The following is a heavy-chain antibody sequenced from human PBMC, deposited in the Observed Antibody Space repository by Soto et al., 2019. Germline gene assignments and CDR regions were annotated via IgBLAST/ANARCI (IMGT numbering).Heavy chain of an antibody. Sequence: QVQLVQSGAEVKKPGASVKVSCKASGYTFTSYGISWVRQAPGQGLVWMGWISAYNGNTNYAQKLQGRVTMTTDTSTSPAYMELRSLRSDDTAVYYCARDIVVVPAARRGYGMDVWGQGTTVTVSS. CDR2: ISAYNGNT. CDR3: ARDIVVVPAARRGYGMDV. CDR1: GYTFTSYG. D-gene: IGHD2-2*01. J-gene: IGHJ6*02. V-gene: IGHV1-18*04.